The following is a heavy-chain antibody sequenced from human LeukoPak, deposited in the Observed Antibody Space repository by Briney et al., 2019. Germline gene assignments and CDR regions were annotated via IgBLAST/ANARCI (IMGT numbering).Heavy chain of an antibody. D-gene: IGHD3-22*01. V-gene: IGHV3-23*01. CDR2: TSGSGVST. Sequence: PGGSLRISCAASGFAFSSSAMSWVRQAPGNGLEWVSATSGSGVSTYYADSVKGRFTISRDNAKNSLYLQMNSLRAEDTAVYYCARDSSGYYYTFWFDPWGQGTLVTVSS. CDR1: GFAFSSSA. J-gene: IGHJ5*02. CDR3: ARDSSGYYYTFWFDP.